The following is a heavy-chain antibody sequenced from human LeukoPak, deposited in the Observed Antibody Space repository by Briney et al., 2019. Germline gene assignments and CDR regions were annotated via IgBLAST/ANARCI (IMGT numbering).Heavy chain of an antibody. V-gene: IGHV3-15*01. CDR2: IKSKSDGGTT. CDR1: GFTFSKAW. CDR3: TSGGACRTTSCYTD. D-gene: IGHD2-2*02. Sequence: GGSLRLSCAASGFTFSKAWMSWVRQAPGKGLEGVGRIKSKSDGGTTDYAAPVKGRFTISRDYSKNTMYLQMDSLKTEDTAVYYCTSGGACRTTSCYTDWGQGTLVTVSS. J-gene: IGHJ4*02.